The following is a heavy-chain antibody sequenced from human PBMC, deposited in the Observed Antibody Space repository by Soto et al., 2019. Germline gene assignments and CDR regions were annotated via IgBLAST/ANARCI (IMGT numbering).Heavy chain of an antibody. Sequence: ASVKVSCKASGYSFTGYGIGWARQAPGQGLEWMGWINAYNGNTNYAQNPQGRLTLTTDTSTTTAYMELRSLRSNDTAIYYCAMVDVYVTPSPQDVWGQGTTVTVSS. CDR2: INAYNGNT. D-gene: IGHD3-16*01. CDR1: GYSFTGYG. J-gene: IGHJ6*02. CDR3: AMVDVYVTPSPQDV. V-gene: IGHV1-18*01.